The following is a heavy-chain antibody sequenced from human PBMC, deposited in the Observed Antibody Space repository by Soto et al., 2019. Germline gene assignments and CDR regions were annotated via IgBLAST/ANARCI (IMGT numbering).Heavy chain of an antibody. CDR3: ARDYSLANRWCRWFDP. Sequence: EVQLAESGGGLVQPGGSLRLSCAASGFTLSSYAMNWVRQAPGKGLEWVSYISSSSSNIQYAGSVKGRFTISRDNAKNSLYLQMNSRRDDDTAVYFCARDYSLANRWCRWFDPWGQGTLVTVSS. D-gene: IGHD2-8*02. CDR2: ISSSSSNI. V-gene: IGHV3-48*02. CDR1: GFTLSSYA. J-gene: IGHJ5*02.